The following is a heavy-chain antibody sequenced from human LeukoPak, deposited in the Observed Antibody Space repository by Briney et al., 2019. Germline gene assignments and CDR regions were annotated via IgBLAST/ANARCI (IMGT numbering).Heavy chain of an antibody. J-gene: IGHJ4*02. V-gene: IGHV4-30-2*01. CDR1: GGSISSGGYY. CDR2: IYHSGST. CDR3: ARGGGGNALIFDY. D-gene: IGHD4-23*01. Sequence: PSQTLSLTCTVSGGSISSGGYYWSWIRQPPGKGLEWIGYIYHSGSTYYNPSLKSRVTISVDTSKNQFSLKLSSVTAADTAVYYCARGGGGNALIFDYWGQGTLVTVSS.